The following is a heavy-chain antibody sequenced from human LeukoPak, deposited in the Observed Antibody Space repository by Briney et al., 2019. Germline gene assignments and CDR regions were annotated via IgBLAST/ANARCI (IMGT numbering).Heavy chain of an antibody. D-gene: IGHD3-3*01. Sequence: HPGGSLRLSCAASGFTFSSYWMHWVRQAPGKGLVWISRISSDGSTTNYADSVKGRFTISRDNSKNTLYLQMNSLRAEDTAVYYRAKDRDEYDFWSGYLLWGQGTLVTVSS. CDR2: ISSDGSTT. V-gene: IGHV3-74*01. J-gene: IGHJ4*02. CDR3: AKDRDEYDFWSGYLL. CDR1: GFTFSSYW.